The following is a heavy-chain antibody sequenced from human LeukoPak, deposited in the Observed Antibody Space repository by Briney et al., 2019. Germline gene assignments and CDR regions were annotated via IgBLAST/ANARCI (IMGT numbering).Heavy chain of an antibody. V-gene: IGHV4-34*01. D-gene: IGHD3-22*01. CDR1: GGSFSGYY. J-gene: IGHJ5*02. CDR2: INHSGST. CDR3: ARGYYDSSGYHSYLRLNWFDP. Sequence: SETLSLTCAVYGGSFSGYYLSWIRQAPGKGLEWIWEINHSGSTNYNPSLKSRVTISVDTSKNQFSLKLSSATAADTAVYYCARGYYDSSGYHSYLRLNWFDPWGQGTLVTVSS.